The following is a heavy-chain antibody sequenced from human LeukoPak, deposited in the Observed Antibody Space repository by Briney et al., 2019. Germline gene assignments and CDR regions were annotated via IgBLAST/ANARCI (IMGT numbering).Heavy chain of an antibody. J-gene: IGHJ3*02. V-gene: IGHV3-74*01. D-gene: IGHD1/OR15-1a*01. CDR3: GTGNNHVFDI. CDR1: GFTLSSYW. CDR2: INSGGRNT. Sequence: QSGGSLRLSCAASGFTLSSYWMHWVRQAPGKGLVWVSCINSGGRNTRYADSVKGRFTIYRDNTKNKLYLQMNSLRAEDTADYYCGTGNNHVFDIWGQGTTVDVSS.